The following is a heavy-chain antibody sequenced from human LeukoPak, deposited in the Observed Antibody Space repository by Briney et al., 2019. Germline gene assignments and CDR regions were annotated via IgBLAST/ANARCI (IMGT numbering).Heavy chain of an antibody. V-gene: IGHV3-30*03. J-gene: IGHJ4*02. Sequence: GGSLRLSCAASGFTFSSYGMHWVRQAPGKGLEWVAVISYDGSNKYYADSVKGRFTISRDNSKNTLYLQMNSLRAEDTAEYYCGRRTQDGYNSPIDYWGQGTLVTVSS. CDR2: ISYDGSNK. D-gene: IGHD5-24*01. CDR3: GRRTQDGYNSPIDY. CDR1: GFTFSSYG.